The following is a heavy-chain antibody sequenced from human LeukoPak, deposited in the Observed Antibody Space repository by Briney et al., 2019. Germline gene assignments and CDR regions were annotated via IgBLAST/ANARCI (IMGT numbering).Heavy chain of an antibody. D-gene: IGHD5-18*01. CDR3: AREAMVNGYYYYMDV. CDR1: GGSISSYY. J-gene: IGHJ6*03. V-gene: IGHV4-59*01. Sequence: SETLSLTCTVSGGSISSYYWSWIRQPPGKGLEWIGYIYYSGSTNYNPSLKSRVTISVDTSKNQFSLKLSSVTAADTAVYYCAREAMVNGYYYYMDVWGKGTTVTVSS. CDR2: IYYSGST.